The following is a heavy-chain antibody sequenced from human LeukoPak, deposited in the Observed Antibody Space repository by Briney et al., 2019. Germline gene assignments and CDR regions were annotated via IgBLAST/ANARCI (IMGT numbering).Heavy chain of an antibody. CDR3: AREGLNMVRGVIPKEAWGWFDP. V-gene: IGHV4-61*02. Sequence: SETLSLTCTVSGGSISSSSYYWGWIRQPAGKGLEWIGRIYSSGGTNYNPSLKSRVTISVDTSKNQFSLKLSSVTAADTAVYYCAREGLNMVRGVIPKEAWGWFDPWGQGTLVTVSS. CDR2: IYSSGGT. CDR1: GGSISSSSYY. D-gene: IGHD3-10*01. J-gene: IGHJ5*02.